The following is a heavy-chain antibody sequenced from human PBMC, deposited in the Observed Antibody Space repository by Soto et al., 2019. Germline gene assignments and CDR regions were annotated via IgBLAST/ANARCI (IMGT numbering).Heavy chain of an antibody. CDR2: ISGSGDRT. Sequence: GGSLRLSCAASKLTFGNYAMSWVRQPPGKGLDWVSSISGSGDRTYYADSVKGRFTISRDNSKNTLYVQMKSLSAEDTAVYYCAKDFARTDASDVWGRGTMVTVSS. J-gene: IGHJ3*01. V-gene: IGHV3-23*01. CDR1: KLTFGNYA. CDR3: AKDFARTDASDV.